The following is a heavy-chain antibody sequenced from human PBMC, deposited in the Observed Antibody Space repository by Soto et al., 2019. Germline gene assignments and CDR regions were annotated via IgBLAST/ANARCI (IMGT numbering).Heavy chain of an antibody. D-gene: IGHD3-10*01. CDR3: ATSDYYGSGSYYNYYYYGMDV. CDR2: ISYDGSNK. V-gene: IGHV3-30*04. CDR1: GFTFSSYA. Sequence: GGSLRLSCAASGFTFSSYAMHWVRQAPGKGLEWVAVISYDGSNKYYADSVKGRFTISRDNSKNTLYLQMNSLRAEDTAVYYCATSDYYGSGSYYNYYYYGMDVWGQGTTVTVSS. J-gene: IGHJ6*02.